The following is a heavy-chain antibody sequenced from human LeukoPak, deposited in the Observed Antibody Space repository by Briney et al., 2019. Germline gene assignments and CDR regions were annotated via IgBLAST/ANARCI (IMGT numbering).Heavy chain of an antibody. Sequence: SGGSLRLSXAASGFTFSSYGMHWVRQTPGKGLEWLAVIWYDGSNKYYADSVKGRFTISRDNSKNTLYLQMNSLRAEDTAVYYCAKDQGGWYALDYWGQGTLVTVSS. CDR2: IWYDGSNK. CDR1: GFTFSSYG. J-gene: IGHJ4*02. D-gene: IGHD6-19*01. V-gene: IGHV3-33*06. CDR3: AKDQGGWYALDY.